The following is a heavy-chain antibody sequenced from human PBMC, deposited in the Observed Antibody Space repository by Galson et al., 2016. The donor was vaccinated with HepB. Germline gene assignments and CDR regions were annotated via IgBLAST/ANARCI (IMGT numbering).Heavy chain of an antibody. J-gene: IGHJ6*03. CDR3: ARRVAPFYLDV. Sequence: QSGAEVKKPGESLKISCKGSGYSFGSYWIGWVRQTPGRGLQWMGIIYPGDSDVRYNPSFQGQVTISADKSTSTVYLQWSSLEASDSALYHCARRVAPFYLDVWGTGTRVTVSS. CDR1: GYSFGSYW. D-gene: IGHD2-15*01. CDR2: IYPGDSDV. V-gene: IGHV5-51*01.